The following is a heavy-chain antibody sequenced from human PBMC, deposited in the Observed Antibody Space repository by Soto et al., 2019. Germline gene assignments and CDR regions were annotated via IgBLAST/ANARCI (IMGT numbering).Heavy chain of an antibody. Sequence: GGSLRLSCAASGFTFSSYAMSWVRQAPGKGLEWVSAISGSGGSTYYADSVKGRFTISRDNSKNTLYLQMNSLRAEDTAVYYCATGYSSGWYGPFNYYFDYWGQGTLVTVSS. CDR3: ATGYSSGWYGPFNYYFDY. CDR1: GFTFSSYA. CDR2: ISGSGGST. V-gene: IGHV3-23*01. D-gene: IGHD6-19*01. J-gene: IGHJ4*02.